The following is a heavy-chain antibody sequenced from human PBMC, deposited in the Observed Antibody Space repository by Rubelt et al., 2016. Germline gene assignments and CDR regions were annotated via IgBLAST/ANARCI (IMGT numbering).Heavy chain of an antibody. V-gene: IGHV1-18*01. D-gene: IGHD3-10*01. Sequence: QVQLVQSGAEVKKPGASVKVSCKASGYTFNSYGISWVRQAPGQGLEWMGWISVYNGNTNYAQKRQGRVTMTTETSTSTADMELRSLRSDDTAVYDCARGTMVRGAPDVWGQGTTVTVSS. CDR2: ISVYNGNT. CDR1: GYTFNSYG. J-gene: IGHJ6*02. CDR3: ARGTMVRGAPDV.